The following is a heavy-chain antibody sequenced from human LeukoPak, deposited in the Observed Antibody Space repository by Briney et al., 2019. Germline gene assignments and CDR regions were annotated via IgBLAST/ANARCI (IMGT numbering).Heavy chain of an antibody. CDR1: GFTFSSYS. V-gene: IGHV3-21*04. Sequence: GGSLRLSCAASGFTFSSYSMNWVRQAPGKGLEWVSSISSSSSYIYYADSVKGRFTISRDNAKNSLYLQMNSLRAEDTAVYYCAREQYYYDSSGYYRMYYYYGMDVWGLGTTVTVSS. CDR3: AREQYYYDSSGYYRMYYYYGMDV. CDR2: ISSSSSYI. J-gene: IGHJ6*02. D-gene: IGHD3-22*01.